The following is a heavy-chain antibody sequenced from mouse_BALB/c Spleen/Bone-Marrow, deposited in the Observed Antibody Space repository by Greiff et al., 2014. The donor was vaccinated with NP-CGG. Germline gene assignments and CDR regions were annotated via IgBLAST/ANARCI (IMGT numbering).Heavy chain of an antibody. CDR1: GYTFTSYW. D-gene: IGHD1-1*01. Sequence: VQLQQSGAELARPGASVKLSCEASGYTFTSYWMQWVKQRPGQGLEWIGAIYPGDGDTRYTQKSKGKATLTADKSSSTAYMQLSSLASEDSAVYYCARGDYGSSYDYAMDYWGQGTSVPVSS. CDR2: IYPGDGDT. CDR3: ARGDYGSSYDYAMDY. J-gene: IGHJ4*01. V-gene: IGHV1-87*01.